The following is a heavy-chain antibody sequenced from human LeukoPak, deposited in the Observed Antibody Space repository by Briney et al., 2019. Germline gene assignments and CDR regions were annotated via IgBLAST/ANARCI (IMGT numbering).Heavy chain of an antibody. V-gene: IGHV3-13*01. Sequence: GGSLRLSCAASGFTFSSYDMHWVRQATGKGLEWVSAIGTAGDTYYPGSVKGRFTISRENAKNSLYLQMNSLRAGDTAVYYCARGHYHYDSSGRDAFDIWGQGTMVTVSS. CDR3: ARGHYHYDSSGRDAFDI. CDR1: GFTFSSYD. CDR2: IGTAGDT. J-gene: IGHJ3*02. D-gene: IGHD3-22*01.